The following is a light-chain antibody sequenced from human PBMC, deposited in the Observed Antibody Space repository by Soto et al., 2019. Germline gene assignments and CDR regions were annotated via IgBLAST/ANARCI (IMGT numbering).Light chain of an antibody. CDR3: QQYAESPLT. V-gene: IGKV3-20*01. J-gene: IGKJ4*01. Sequence: VLTQSPDTVSLSPGESATLSCRASQSIGKSYLAWFQHKPGQAPRLLIYGASTRATGIPDRFRGSGSGTDFTLTVSRLESEDFAVYYCQQYAESPLTFGGGTKVEIK. CDR1: QSIGKSY. CDR2: GAS.